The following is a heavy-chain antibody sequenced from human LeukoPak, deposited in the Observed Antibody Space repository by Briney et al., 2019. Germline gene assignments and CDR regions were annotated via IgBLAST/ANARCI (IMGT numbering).Heavy chain of an antibody. CDR1: RGTFSSYA. CDR2: IIPIFGTA. D-gene: IGHD6-13*01. V-gene: IGHV1-69*05. J-gene: IGHJ4*02. CDR3: AREGIRIAAAGTIDY. Sequence: GASVKVSCKASRGTFSSYAINWVRQAPGQGLEWMGGIIPIFGTANYAQKLQDRVTMTTDTSTSTAYMELRSLRSDDTAMYYCAREGIRIAAAGTIDYWGQGTLVTVSS.